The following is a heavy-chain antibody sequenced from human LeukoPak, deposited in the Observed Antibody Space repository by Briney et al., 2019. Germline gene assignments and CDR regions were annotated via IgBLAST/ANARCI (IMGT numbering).Heavy chain of an antibody. Sequence: PGGSLRLSCAASGFTFSSYWMHWVRQAPGKGLVWVSRIHSDGSVTRYADSVKGRFTISRDNSKNTLYLQMNSLRAEDTAVYYCARAPFADYWGQGTLVTVSS. V-gene: IGHV3-74*01. CDR2: IHSDGSVT. CDR1: GFTFSSYW. CDR3: ARAPFADY. J-gene: IGHJ4*02. D-gene: IGHD3-10*01.